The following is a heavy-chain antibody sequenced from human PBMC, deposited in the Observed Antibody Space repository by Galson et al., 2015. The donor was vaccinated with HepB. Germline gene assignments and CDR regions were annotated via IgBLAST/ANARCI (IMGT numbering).Heavy chain of an antibody. CDR1: GGSISSPNSY. Sequence: SETLSLTCTVSGGSISSPNSYWGWIRQAPGRGLEWIGTIYYSGMTYDSPSLKSRVAMSVDTSKNQFSLRLSSVTAADTSVYYCARHLRRVYFYGSGSYLGTFDIWGRGTMVSVSS. CDR3: ARHLRRVYFYGSGSYLGTFDI. J-gene: IGHJ3*02. V-gene: IGHV4-39*01. CDR2: IYYSGMT. D-gene: IGHD3-10*01.